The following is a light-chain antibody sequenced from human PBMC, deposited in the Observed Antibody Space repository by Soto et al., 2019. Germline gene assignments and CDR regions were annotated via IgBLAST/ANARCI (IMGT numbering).Light chain of an antibody. CDR3: QQYYSSPWT. Sequence: DIVLTQSPGTLPLSPGERATLSCRASQSVSSSYVAWYQQKPGQAPSLLIYSASIRATGIPARFSGSGSGTDFTLTISTLEPEDFAAYYCQQYYSSPWTFGQGTKVEIK. CDR2: SAS. CDR1: QSVSSSY. V-gene: IGKV3-20*01. J-gene: IGKJ1*01.